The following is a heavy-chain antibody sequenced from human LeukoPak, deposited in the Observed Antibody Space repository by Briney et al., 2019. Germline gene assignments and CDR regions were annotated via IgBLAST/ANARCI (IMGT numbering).Heavy chain of an antibody. CDR2: IYYSGST. J-gene: IGHJ4*02. Sequence: PSETLSLTCTVSGGSISSYYWTWIRQPPGKGLEWIGYIYYSGSTYYNPSLKSRVTISVDTSKNQFSLKLSSVTAVDTAVYYCARDLGFCTSTSCRYFDSWGQGTLVTVSS. CDR3: ARDLGFCTSTSCRYFDS. D-gene: IGHD2-2*01. V-gene: IGHV4-59*12. CDR1: GGSISSYY.